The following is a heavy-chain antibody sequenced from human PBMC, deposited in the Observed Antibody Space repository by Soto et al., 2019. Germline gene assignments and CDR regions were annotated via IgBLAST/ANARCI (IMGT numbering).Heavy chain of an antibody. J-gene: IGHJ5*02. CDR2: IYYSGST. Sequence: SETLSLTCTVSGGSVSSGSYYWSWIRQPPGKGPEWIGYIYYSGSTNYNPSLKSRVTISVDTSKNQFPLKLSSVTAADTAVYYCAKAGLSEWRVAWGQGTLVTVSS. D-gene: IGHD6-19*01. CDR1: GGSVSSGSYY. CDR3: AKAGLSEWRVA. V-gene: IGHV4-61*01.